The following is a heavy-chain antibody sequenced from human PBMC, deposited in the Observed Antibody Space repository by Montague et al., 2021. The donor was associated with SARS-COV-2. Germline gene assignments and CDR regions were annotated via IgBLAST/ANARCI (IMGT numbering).Heavy chain of an antibody. J-gene: IGHJ6*02. V-gene: IGHV4-31*03. CDR2: IYYSGST. CDR1: GGSISSGGYY. CDR3: ARAYFLTGSNYGEPRYYYYYGMDV. Sequence: TLSLTCTVSGGSISSGGYYWSWLRQHPGKGLEWIGYIYYSGSTYYNPSLKSRVTIFVDTSKNQFSLKLSSVTAAAAAVYYCARAYFLTGSNYGEPRYYYYYGMDVWGQGTTVTVSS. D-gene: IGHD3-9*01.